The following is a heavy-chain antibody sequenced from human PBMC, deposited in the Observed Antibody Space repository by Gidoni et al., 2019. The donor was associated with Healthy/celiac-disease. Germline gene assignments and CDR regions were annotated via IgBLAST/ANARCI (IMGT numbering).Heavy chain of an antibody. Sequence: QVQLVQSGAEVKTPGASVKVSCQVSGYTLTELSMHWVRQAPGKGLEWMGGFDPEDGETSYAQKFQGRVTMTEDTSTDTAYMELSSLRSEDTAVYYCATAAGYYDSSGYYDYWGQGTLVTVSS. CDR1: GYTLTELS. V-gene: IGHV1-24*01. D-gene: IGHD3-22*01. J-gene: IGHJ4*02. CDR2: FDPEDGET. CDR3: ATAAGYYDSSGYYDY.